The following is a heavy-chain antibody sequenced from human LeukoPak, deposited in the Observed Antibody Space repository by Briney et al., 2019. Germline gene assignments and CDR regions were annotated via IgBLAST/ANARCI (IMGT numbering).Heavy chain of an antibody. Sequence: GGSLRLSCAASGFTFSSYAMHWVRQAPGKGLEWVAVISYDGSNKYYADSVKGRFTISRDNSKNTLYLQMNSLRAEDTAVYYCARGLYYDFWSGYYLVYYFDYWGQGTLVTVSS. CDR3: ARGLYYDFWSGYYLVYYFDY. CDR2: ISYDGSNK. V-gene: IGHV3-30-3*01. D-gene: IGHD3-3*01. J-gene: IGHJ4*02. CDR1: GFTFSSYA.